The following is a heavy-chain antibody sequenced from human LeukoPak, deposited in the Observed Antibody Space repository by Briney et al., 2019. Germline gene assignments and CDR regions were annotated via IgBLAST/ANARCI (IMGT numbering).Heavy chain of an antibody. Sequence: GGSLRLSCAASGFIFDDYDMNWVRQAPGKGLEWVSYISSSGSTIYYADSVKGRFTISRDNAKNSLYLQMNSLRAEDTAVYYCARDTILWFGELFPFDYWGQGTLVTVSS. V-gene: IGHV3-48*03. CDR2: ISSSGSTI. J-gene: IGHJ4*02. CDR3: ARDTILWFGELFPFDY. CDR1: GFIFDDYD. D-gene: IGHD3-10*01.